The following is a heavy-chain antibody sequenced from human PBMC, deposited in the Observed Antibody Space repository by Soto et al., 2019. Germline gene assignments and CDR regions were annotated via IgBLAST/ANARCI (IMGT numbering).Heavy chain of an antibody. V-gene: IGHV5-51*01. CDR1: GYSFTSYW. D-gene: IGHD5-18*01. Sequence: PGESLKISCKGSGYSFTSYWIGWVRQMPGKGLEWMGIIYPGDSVTRYSPSFQGQVTISADKSISTAYLQWSSLKASDTAMYYCARQEARYSYGLDYWGQGTLVTVSS. CDR3: ARQEARYSYGLDY. J-gene: IGHJ4*02. CDR2: IYPGDSVT.